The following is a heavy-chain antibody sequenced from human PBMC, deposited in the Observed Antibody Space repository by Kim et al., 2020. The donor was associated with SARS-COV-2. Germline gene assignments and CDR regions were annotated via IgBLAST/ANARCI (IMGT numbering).Heavy chain of an antibody. Sequence: GESLKISCKGSGYSFTSYWIGWVRQMPGKGLEWMGIIYPGDSDTRYSPSFQGQVTISADKSISTAYLQWSSLKASDTAMYYCARQGGCGSGGSCYEDYWGQGTLVTVSS. J-gene: IGHJ4*02. V-gene: IGHV5-51*01. CDR2: IYPGDSDT. D-gene: IGHD2-15*01. CDR1: GYSFTSYW. CDR3: ARQGGCGSGGSCYEDY.